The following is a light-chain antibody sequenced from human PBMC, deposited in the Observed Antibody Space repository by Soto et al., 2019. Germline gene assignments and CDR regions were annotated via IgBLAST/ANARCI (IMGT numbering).Light chain of an antibody. CDR3: SSYTSSSTLV. J-gene: IGLJ2*01. CDR1: SSDVGGYNY. CDR2: EVS. Sequence: QSALTQPASVSGSPGQSITISCTGTSSDVGGYNYVSWYQQHPGKAPKVVIYEVSNRPSWISNRFSGSKSGNMASLTISGLQAEDEADYYCSSYTSSSTLVFGGGTKVTVL. V-gene: IGLV2-14*01.